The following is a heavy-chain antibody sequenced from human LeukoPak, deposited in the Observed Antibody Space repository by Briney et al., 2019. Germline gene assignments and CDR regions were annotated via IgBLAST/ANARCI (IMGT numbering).Heavy chain of an antibody. V-gene: IGHV4-39*01. CDR2: IYYSGST. Sequence: PSETLSLTCTVSGDSISSSTYYWGWIRQPPGKGLEWIGSIYYSGSTYYNPSLKSRVTISVDTSKNRFSLKLRSVSDADTAVYYCARQGDFWSGYPSDYWGQGTLVTVSS. D-gene: IGHD3-3*01. J-gene: IGHJ4*02. CDR1: GDSISSSTYY. CDR3: ARQGDFWSGYPSDY.